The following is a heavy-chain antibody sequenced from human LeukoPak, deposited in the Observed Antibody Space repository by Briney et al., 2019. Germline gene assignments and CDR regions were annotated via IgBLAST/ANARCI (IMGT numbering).Heavy chain of an antibody. Sequence: PSETLSLTCTVSGGSISSSSYYWGWIRQPPGKGLEWIGSIYYSGSTNYNPSLKSRVTISVDTSKNQFSLKLSSVTAADTALYYCARQQYYYDNSGSWFYYYGMDVWGPGTTVTVSS. CDR3: ARQQYYYDNSGSWFYYYGMDV. CDR1: GGSISSSSYY. V-gene: IGHV4-39*01. J-gene: IGHJ6*02. CDR2: IYYSGST. D-gene: IGHD3-22*01.